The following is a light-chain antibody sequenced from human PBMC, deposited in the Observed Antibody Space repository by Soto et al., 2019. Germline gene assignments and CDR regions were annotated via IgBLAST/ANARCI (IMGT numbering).Light chain of an antibody. J-gene: IGKJ2*01. Sequence: DIQMTQSPSSLSASVGDRVTITCRASQGVSAYLLWYQQRQGRAPRLLIYSASSLLSGVPSRFSGSGSGTNFTLTISRLQPDDFATYYCQQSYRTPHTFGQGTKLETK. CDR3: QQSYRTPHT. V-gene: IGKV1-39*01. CDR2: SAS. CDR1: QGVSAY.